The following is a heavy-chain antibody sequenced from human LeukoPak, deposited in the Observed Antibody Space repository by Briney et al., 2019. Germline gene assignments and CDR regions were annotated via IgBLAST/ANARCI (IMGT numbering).Heavy chain of an antibody. CDR3: ASGGLELRGYYYYYYMDV. Sequence: ASVKVSCRASGYTFTSYGISWVRQAPGQGLEWMGWISAYNGNTNYAQKLQGRVTMTTDTSTSTAYMELRSLRSDDTAVYYCASGGLELRGYYYYYYMDVWGKGTTVTVSS. CDR2: ISAYNGNT. V-gene: IGHV1-18*01. J-gene: IGHJ6*03. CDR1: GYTFTSYG. D-gene: IGHD1-7*01.